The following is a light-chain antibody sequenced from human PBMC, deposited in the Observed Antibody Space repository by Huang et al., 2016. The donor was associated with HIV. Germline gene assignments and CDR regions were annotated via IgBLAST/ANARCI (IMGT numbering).Light chain of an antibody. Sequence: EIEMTQSPATLSVSPGERATLSCRADHSVDSDLAWYQQKPGQAPRLLIYEASTRGTGISAKFNGTGSGTEFSLSITNLQSEDVAVYYCQQYNDWPPLTFGGGTKVEI. CDR3: QQYNDWPPLT. J-gene: IGKJ4*01. CDR1: HSVDSD. V-gene: IGKV3-15*01. CDR2: EAS.